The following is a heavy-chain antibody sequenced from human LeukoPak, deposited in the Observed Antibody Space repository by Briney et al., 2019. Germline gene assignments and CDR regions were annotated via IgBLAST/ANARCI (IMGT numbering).Heavy chain of an antibody. CDR1: GYTFASYG. J-gene: IGHJ4*02. Sequence: ASVKVSCKASGYTFASYGISWVRQAPGQGLEWMGWISAYNGNTNYAQQLQGRVTMTTDTSMSTAYMELRSLRSDDTAVYYCARGDAAVGLDYWGQGTLVTVSS. CDR3: ARGDAAVGLDY. V-gene: IGHV1-18*01. CDR2: ISAYNGNT. D-gene: IGHD6-25*01.